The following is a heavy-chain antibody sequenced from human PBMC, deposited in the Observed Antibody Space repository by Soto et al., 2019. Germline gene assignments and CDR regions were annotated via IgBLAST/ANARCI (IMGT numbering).Heavy chain of an antibody. V-gene: IGHV1-3*01. CDR3: ARSLVAAAGGY. Sequence: ASVKVSCKASGYTFTSYAMHWVRHAPGQRLEWMGWINAGNGNTKYSQKFQGRVTITRDTSASTAYMELSSLRSEDTAVYYCARSLVAAAGGYWGQGTLVTVSS. CDR1: GYTFTSYA. CDR2: INAGNGNT. D-gene: IGHD6-13*01. J-gene: IGHJ4*02.